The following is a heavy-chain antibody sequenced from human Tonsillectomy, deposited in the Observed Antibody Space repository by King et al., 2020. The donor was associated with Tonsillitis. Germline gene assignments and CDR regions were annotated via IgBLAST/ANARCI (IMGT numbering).Heavy chain of an antibody. Sequence: DVQLVESGGGLVQPGGSLRLSCAASGFTFSSYWMHWVRHAPGKGLVWVSRINSDGSSTSYADSVKGRFTISRDNAKNTLYLQMNSLRAEDTAVYYGARSQGSSWIFYDAFDIWGQGTMVTVSS. J-gene: IGHJ3*02. CDR2: INSDGSST. V-gene: IGHV3-74*01. D-gene: IGHD6-13*01. CDR3: ARSQGSSWIFYDAFDI. CDR1: GFTFSSYW.